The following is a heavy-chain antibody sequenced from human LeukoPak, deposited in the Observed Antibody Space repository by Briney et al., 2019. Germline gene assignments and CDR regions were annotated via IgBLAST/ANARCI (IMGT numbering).Heavy chain of an antibody. J-gene: IGHJ6*02. CDR1: GFTFSSYS. V-gene: IGHV3-21*01. CDR2: ISSSSSYI. CDR3: ARGDALFDTYYYGSGRLDV. D-gene: IGHD3-10*01. Sequence: PGGSLRLSCAASGFTFSSYSMNWVRQAPGKGLEWVSSISSSSSYIYYADSVKGRFTISRDNAKNSLYLQMNSLRAEDTAVYYCARGDALFDTYYYGSGRLDVWGQGTTVTVSS.